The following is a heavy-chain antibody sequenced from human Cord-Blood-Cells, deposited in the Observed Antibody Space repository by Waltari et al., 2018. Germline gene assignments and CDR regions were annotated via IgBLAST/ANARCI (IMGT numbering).Heavy chain of an antibody. Sequence: EVQLVESGGGLVKPGGSLRPSCAACGFTVGRYWLTWVPLAPGKGREWVANIKQDGSEKYYVDSVKGRFTISRDNAKNSLYLQMNSLRAEDTAVYYCARVAGHSGSYGAFDIWGQGTMVTVSS. CDR2: IKQDGSEK. J-gene: IGHJ3*02. V-gene: IGHV3-7*01. D-gene: IGHD1-26*01. CDR1: GFTVGRYW. CDR3: ARVAGHSGSYGAFDI.